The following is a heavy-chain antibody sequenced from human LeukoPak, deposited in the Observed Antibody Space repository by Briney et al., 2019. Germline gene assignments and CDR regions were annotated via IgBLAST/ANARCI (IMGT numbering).Heavy chain of an antibody. CDR2: ISISGRTI. D-gene: IGHD6-19*01. Sequence: PGGSLRLSCAASGFTFSSYEMNWVRQAPGKGLEGVSYISISGRTIYYTDSVKGRFTISRDNAKNSLYLQMNSLRAEDTAVYYCARVVAVAGIYWYFDLWGRGTLVTVSS. J-gene: IGHJ2*01. CDR3: ARVVAVAGIYWYFDL. CDR1: GFTFSSYE. V-gene: IGHV3-48*03.